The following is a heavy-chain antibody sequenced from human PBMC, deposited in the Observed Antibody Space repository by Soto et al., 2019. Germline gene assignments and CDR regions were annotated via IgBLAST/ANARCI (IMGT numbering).Heavy chain of an antibody. CDR1: GGSISSSTYY. CDR3: ASSGWFDP. V-gene: IGHV4-39*01. J-gene: IGHJ5*02. Sequence: QLQLQESGPGLVKPSETLSLTCTVSGGSISSSTYYWGWIRQPPGKGLEWIGTIYYSGSTYYNPSLKSRVTISVDTSRNQFSLTLSSVTAAATAVYYCASSGWFDPWGQGTLVTVSS. CDR2: IYYSGST.